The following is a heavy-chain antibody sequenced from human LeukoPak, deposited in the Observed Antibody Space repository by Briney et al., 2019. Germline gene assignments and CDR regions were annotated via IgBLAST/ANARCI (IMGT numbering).Heavy chain of an antibody. Sequence: TGGSLRLSCAASGCTFSTYSMKWVRQAPGKGLQCGSYISGSGSYIYYADSVKGRFTISRDNGKNSLYLQMNSLRAEDTAVYYCAMATHSYHFDYWGQGTLVTVSS. CDR1: GCTFSTYS. CDR2: ISGSGSYI. J-gene: IGHJ4*02. V-gene: IGHV3-21*01. CDR3: AMATHSYHFDY. D-gene: IGHD5-24*01.